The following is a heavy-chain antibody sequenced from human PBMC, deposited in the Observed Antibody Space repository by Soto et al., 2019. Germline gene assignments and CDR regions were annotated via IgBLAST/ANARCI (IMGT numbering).Heavy chain of an antibody. CDR2: ISSTGGST. D-gene: IGHD1-26*01. Sequence: EVQLLESGGGLVQPGGSLRLSCAASGFAFSSYAMTWVCQAPGKGLEWGSGISSTGGSTYYADSVKGRFTISRDNSKNTLYLQLNSLRAEDTAVCYCAKGAMRSFHSMAVWGQGTTVTVSS. J-gene: IGHJ6*02. V-gene: IGHV3-23*01. CDR3: AKGAMRSFHSMAV. CDR1: GFAFSSYA.